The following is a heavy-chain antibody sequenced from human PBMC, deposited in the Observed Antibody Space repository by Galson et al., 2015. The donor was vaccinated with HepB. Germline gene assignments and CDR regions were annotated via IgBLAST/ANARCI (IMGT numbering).Heavy chain of an antibody. Sequence: SLRLSCAASGFMFDTYAMHWVRQAPGEGLEWVAIISYDESQKYYADSVKSRFTISRDNSKNTLFLHMKNLRLDDTAVYYCAREERRGASYYLDSWGQGTLVTVSA. CDR1: GFMFDTYA. CDR2: ISYDESQK. D-gene: IGHD1-1*01. V-gene: IGHV3-30*14. CDR3: AREERRGASYYLDS. J-gene: IGHJ4*02.